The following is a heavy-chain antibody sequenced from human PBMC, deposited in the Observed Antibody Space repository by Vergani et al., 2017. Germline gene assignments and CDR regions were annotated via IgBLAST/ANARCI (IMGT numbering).Heavy chain of an antibody. Sequence: EVQLVESGGGLVQPGRSLRLSCAASGFTFDDYAMHWVRQAPGKGLEWVSGISWNSDSIGYADSVKDRFTISRDNAENSLHLQMNSLRTEDTALYYCAKDKGANDRGSFDYWGQGTLVTVSS. CDR2: ISWNSDSI. CDR1: GFTFDDYA. D-gene: IGHD3-10*02. V-gene: IGHV3-9*01. CDR3: AKDKGANDRGSFDY. J-gene: IGHJ4*02.